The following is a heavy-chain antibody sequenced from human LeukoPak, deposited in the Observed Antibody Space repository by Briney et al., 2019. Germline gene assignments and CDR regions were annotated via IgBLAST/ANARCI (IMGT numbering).Heavy chain of an antibody. Sequence: GGSLRLSCAASGFTFSSYWMSWVRLAPGKGLEWVANIKEDGSERNYVDSVKGRFTISRDNAKNSLYLQMNSLRAEDTAVYYCATLSDAFDIWGQGTMVTVSS. CDR3: ATLSDAFDI. CDR2: IKEDGSER. V-gene: IGHV3-7*01. J-gene: IGHJ3*02. CDR1: GFTFSSYW.